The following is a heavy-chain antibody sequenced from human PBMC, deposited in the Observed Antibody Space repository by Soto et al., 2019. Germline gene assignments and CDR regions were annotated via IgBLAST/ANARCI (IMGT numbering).Heavy chain of an antibody. J-gene: IGHJ4*02. CDR2: ISGSGGST. V-gene: IGHV3-23*01. CDR3: AKDLGYYDSSGYDY. Sequence: PXGSLRLSCAASGVTFSSYAMSWVRQAPGKGLEWVSAISGSGGSTYYADSVKGRFTISRDNSKNTLYLQMNSLRAEDTAVYYCAKDLGYYDSSGYDYWGQGTLVTVSS. CDR1: GVTFSSYA. D-gene: IGHD3-22*01.